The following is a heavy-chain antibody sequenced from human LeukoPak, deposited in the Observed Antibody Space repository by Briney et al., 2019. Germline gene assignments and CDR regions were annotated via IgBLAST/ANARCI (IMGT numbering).Heavy chain of an antibody. V-gene: IGHV3-15*01. CDR3: TTDRLRGPPSEYCSGGSCYRSTDY. CDR2: IKSKTDGGTT. D-gene: IGHD2-15*01. Sequence: PGGSLRLSCAASGFTFSNAWMSWVRQAPGKGLEWVGRIKSKTDGGTTDYAAPVKGRFTISRDDSKNTPYLQMNSLKTEDTAVYYCTTDRLRGPPSEYCSGGSCYRSTDYWGQGTLVTVSS. J-gene: IGHJ4*02. CDR1: GFTFSNAW.